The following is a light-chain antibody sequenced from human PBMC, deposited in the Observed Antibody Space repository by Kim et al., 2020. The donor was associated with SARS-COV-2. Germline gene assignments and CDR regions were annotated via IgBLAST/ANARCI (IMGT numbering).Light chain of an antibody. CDR2: DVS. CDR3: SSYTSSSTYV. V-gene: IGLV2-14*03. CDR1: SSGVGGYNY. Sequence: GQSITISCTGTSSGVGGYNYVSWYQQHPGKAPKLMIYDVSKRPSGVSNRFSGSKSGNTASLTISGLQAEDEADYYCSSYTSSSTYVFATGTKVTVL. J-gene: IGLJ1*01.